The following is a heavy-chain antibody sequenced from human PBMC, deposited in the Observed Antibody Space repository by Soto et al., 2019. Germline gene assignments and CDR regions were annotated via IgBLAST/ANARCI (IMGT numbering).Heavy chain of an antibody. D-gene: IGHD6-13*01. J-gene: IGHJ6*03. V-gene: IGHV4-34*01. Sequence: SKTLSLTCAVYGGSFSGYYWSWIRQPPGKGLEWIGEINHSGSTNYNPSLKSRVTISVDTSKNQFSLKLSSVTAADTAVYYCARGGAAAGIRRYYYYMDVWGKGTTVTVSS. CDR3: ARGGAAAGIRRYYYYMDV. CDR1: GGSFSGYY. CDR2: INHSGST.